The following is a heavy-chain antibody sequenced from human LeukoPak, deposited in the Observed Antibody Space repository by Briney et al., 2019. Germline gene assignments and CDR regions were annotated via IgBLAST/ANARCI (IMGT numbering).Heavy chain of an antibody. CDR1: GFTFSSYG. V-gene: IGHV3-23*01. CDR3: AKRATRGITPNNWFDP. CDR2: ISGSGGST. Sequence: GGTLRLSCAASGFTFSSYGMSWVRQAPGKGLEWVSAISGSGGSTYYADSVKGRFTISRDNSKNTLYLQMNSLRAEDTAVYYCAKRATRGITPNNWFDPWGQGTLVTVSS. J-gene: IGHJ5*02. D-gene: IGHD5-12*01.